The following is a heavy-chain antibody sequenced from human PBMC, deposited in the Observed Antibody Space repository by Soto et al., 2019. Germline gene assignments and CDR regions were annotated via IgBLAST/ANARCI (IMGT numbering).Heavy chain of an antibody. CDR3: TREEPDIVLMVYGPTRYYYMDV. CDR1: GFTFGDYA. D-gene: IGHD2-8*01. CDR2: IRSKAYGGTT. J-gene: IGHJ6*03. Sequence: GGSLRLSCTASGFTFGDYAMSWFRQAPGKGLEWVGFIRSKAYGGTTEYAASVKGRFTISRDDSKSIAYLQMNSLKTEDTAVYYCTREEPDIVLMVYGPTRYYYMDVWGKGTTVTVSS. V-gene: IGHV3-49*03.